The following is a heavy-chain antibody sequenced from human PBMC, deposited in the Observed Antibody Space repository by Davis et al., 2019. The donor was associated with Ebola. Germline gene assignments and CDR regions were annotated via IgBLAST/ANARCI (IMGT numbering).Heavy chain of an antibody. CDR3: ARDPPYDQGYDY. D-gene: IGHD3-22*01. V-gene: IGHV6-1*01. Sequence: SQTLSLTCAISGDSVSSHTAAWNWIRQSPSRGLEWLGRTYYRSTWYVDYAVSVKGRMTITSDTSKNQFSLQLTSVTPEDTAAYYCARDPPYDQGYDYWGQGILVTVSS. CDR2: TYYRSTWYV. CDR1: GDSVSSHTAA. J-gene: IGHJ4*02.